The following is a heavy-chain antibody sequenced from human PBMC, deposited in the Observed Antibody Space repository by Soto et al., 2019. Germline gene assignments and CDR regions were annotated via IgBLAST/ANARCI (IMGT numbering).Heavy chain of an antibody. Sequence: SETLSLTCTVSGASISRGGYYWSWIRQYPGKGLEWIGYIYYGGSNYNNPSLESRVTISMDTSENQFSLRLTSVTAADTAVYYCARADPDASVGYWGQGTLVTVSS. D-gene: IGHD2-15*01. CDR3: ARADPDASVGY. J-gene: IGHJ4*02. CDR1: GASISRGGYY. V-gene: IGHV4-31*03. CDR2: IYYGGSN.